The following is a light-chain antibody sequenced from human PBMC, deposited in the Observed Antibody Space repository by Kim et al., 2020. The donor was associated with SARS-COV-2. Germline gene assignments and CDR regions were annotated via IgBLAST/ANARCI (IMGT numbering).Light chain of an antibody. CDR2: GVS. CDR3: SSYTSSITLV. CDR1: SSDIGGYNF. Sequence: QSVLTQPASVSGSPGQSITISCTGTSSDIGGYNFVSWYQQHPGKAPKLMIFGVSNRPSGVSSRFSGSKSGNTASLTISDLQAEDEADYYCSSYTSSITLVFGGGTQLTVL. V-gene: IGLV2-14*03. J-gene: IGLJ3*02.